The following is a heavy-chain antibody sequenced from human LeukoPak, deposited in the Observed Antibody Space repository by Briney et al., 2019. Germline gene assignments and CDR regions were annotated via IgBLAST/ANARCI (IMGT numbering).Heavy chain of an antibody. CDR3: ARETVPHYPDC. CDR1: NESMSSGYYY. J-gene: IGHJ4*02. V-gene: IGHV4-30-2*01. Sequence: PSETLSLTCTVSNESMSSGYYYWTWIRQPPGKGLEWIGYIYHSGTSHYNPSLKSRVAISVDRSKNQFSLKLSSMTAADTAVYYCARETVPHYPDCWGQGTLVTVSS. D-gene: IGHD2-2*01. CDR2: IYHSGTS.